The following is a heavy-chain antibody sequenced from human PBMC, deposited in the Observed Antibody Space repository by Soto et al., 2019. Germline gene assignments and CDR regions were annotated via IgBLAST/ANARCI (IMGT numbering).Heavy chain of an antibody. CDR2: ISHNSDYT. CDR1: GLNFGLSF. Sequence: GGSLRLSCAASGLNFGLSFMIWMRQRPGKGLEWVSFISHNSDYTNYADSVRGRFTISRDNDKSSIYLQMNSLRSEDTAVYYCARRVLSSTQRFDPWGQGTLVTVSS. J-gene: IGHJ5*02. CDR3: ARRVLSSTQRFDP. D-gene: IGHD2-2*01. V-gene: IGHV3-11*03.